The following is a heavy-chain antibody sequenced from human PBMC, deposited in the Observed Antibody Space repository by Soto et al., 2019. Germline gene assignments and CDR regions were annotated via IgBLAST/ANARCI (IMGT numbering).Heavy chain of an antibody. D-gene: IGHD6-13*01. J-gene: IGHJ4*02. CDR3: AKHSRSWYSSSVDY. Sequence: QVQLVESGGGVVQPGRSLRLSCAASGFTFSSYGMHWVCQAPGKGLEWVAVISYDGSNKYYADSVKGRFTISRDNSKNTLYLQMNSLRAEDTAVYYCAKHSRSWYSSSVDYWGQGTLVTVSS. V-gene: IGHV3-30*18. CDR1: GFTFSSYG. CDR2: ISYDGSNK.